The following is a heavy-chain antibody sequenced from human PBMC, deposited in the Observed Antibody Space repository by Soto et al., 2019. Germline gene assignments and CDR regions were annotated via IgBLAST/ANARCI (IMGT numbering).Heavy chain of an antibody. J-gene: IGHJ6*03. Sequence: QVQLVQSGAEVEKPGASVKVSCKASGYTFTNYAVHWVRQAPGQRLEWMGWINAGNGNTRYWQKFQGRVTITRDTSARTAYMELSSLRSEDTAVYYCARGHLAVVPVASWYFYMDVWGKGTTVTVSS. CDR1: GYTFTNYA. D-gene: IGHD2-2*01. CDR3: ARGHLAVVPVASWYFYMDV. CDR2: INAGNGNT. V-gene: IGHV1-3*01.